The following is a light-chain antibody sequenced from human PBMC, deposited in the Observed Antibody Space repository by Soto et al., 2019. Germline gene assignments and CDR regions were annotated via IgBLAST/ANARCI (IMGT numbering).Light chain of an antibody. CDR1: QSVSSSY. J-gene: IGKJ5*01. Sequence: EIVLTQSPGTLSLSPGERATLSCRASQSVSSSYLVWHQQKPGQAPRLLIYGPSTRATGIPARFSGRGSGTEFTLTISSLQSEDFAVYYCQQYDNWPPTFGQGTRLEI. V-gene: IGKV3D-15*01. CDR3: QQYDNWPPT. CDR2: GPS.